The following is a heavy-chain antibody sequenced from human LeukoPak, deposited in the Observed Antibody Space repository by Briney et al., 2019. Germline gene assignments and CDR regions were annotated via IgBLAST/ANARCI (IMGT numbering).Heavy chain of an antibody. V-gene: IGHV4-34*01. CDR2: INQSGST. Sequence: SETLSLTCAVYGGSFSGYYWSWIRQPPGKGLEWIGEINQSGSTNYNPSRKSRVTISVDTSKNHFSLRLSSVTAADTAVYYCARGRYDYFGIRGADSFDIWGQGTMVTVSS. CDR1: GGSFSGYY. CDR3: ARGRYDYFGIRGADSFDI. D-gene: IGHD5-12*01. J-gene: IGHJ3*02.